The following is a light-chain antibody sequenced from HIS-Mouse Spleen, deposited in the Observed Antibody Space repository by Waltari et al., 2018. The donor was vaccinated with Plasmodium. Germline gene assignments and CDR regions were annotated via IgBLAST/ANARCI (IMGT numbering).Light chain of an antibody. CDR2: QDS. CDR1: KLGYKY. J-gene: IGLJ2*01. CDR3: QAWDSSTVV. V-gene: IGLV3-1*01. Sequence: SYELTQPPSVSVSPGQTARITCSGDKLGYKYACWYQQKPGQSPVLVIYQDSKRPSGTPGRFSGSKPGNTATLTISGTQAMDEAYYYCQAWDSSTVVFGGGTKLTVL.